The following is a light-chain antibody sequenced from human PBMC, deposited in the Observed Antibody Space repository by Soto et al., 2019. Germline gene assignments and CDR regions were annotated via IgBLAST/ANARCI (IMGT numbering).Light chain of an antibody. J-gene: IGLJ1*01. V-gene: IGLV2-14*01. CDR3: SSYTRSSTYV. Sequence: QSALTQPASVSGSPGQSITISCTGTSSDVGGYNFVSWYQQHPDQASTFLIYDVSDRPSGVSKRFSGSKSGNTALLTISGLQAEDEVDYYCSSYTRSSTYVFGTGTKLTVL. CDR2: DVS. CDR1: SSDVGGYNF.